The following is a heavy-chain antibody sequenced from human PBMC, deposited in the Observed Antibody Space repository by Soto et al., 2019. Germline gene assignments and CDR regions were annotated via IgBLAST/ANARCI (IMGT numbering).Heavy chain of an antibody. Sequence: EVQILDSGGGLVQPGGSLILSCAASGVTFGCYAISRVRPAPGKGLELGSSITGSGRRIYYADSVKGRFTISRDNSKHTLYLQMNSLRAEDTAVYYCARTIAVDAEDYWGQGTLVTVSS. J-gene: IGHJ4*02. CDR1: GVTFGCYA. CDR2: ITGSGRRI. CDR3: ARTIAVDAEDY. V-gene: IGHV3-23*01. D-gene: IGHD6-19*01.